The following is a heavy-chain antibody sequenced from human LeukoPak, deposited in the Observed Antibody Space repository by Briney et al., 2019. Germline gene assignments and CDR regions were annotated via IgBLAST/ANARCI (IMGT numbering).Heavy chain of an antibody. CDR1: GGSISSSSYY. CDR2: IYYSGST. CDR3: ARLLYSSGSYYFDY. D-gene: IGHD6-19*01. Sequence: SETLSLTCTVSGGSISSSSYYWGWIRQPPGKGLEWFGGIYYSGSTYYNPSLKSRVTISVDTTKNQFSLKLSSVTAADTAVYYCARLLYSSGSYYFDYWGQGTLVTVSS. V-gene: IGHV4-39*01. J-gene: IGHJ4*02.